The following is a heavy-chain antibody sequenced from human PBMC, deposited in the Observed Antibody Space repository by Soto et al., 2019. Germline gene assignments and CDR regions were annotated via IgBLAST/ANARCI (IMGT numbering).Heavy chain of an antibody. CDR1: GYTFTSYG. D-gene: IGHD6-25*01. CDR2: IIPILGIA. V-gene: IGHV1-69*04. CDR3: ARGAALTLFY. J-gene: IGHJ4*02. Sequence: ASVKVSCEASGYTFTSYGISWVRQAPGQGLEWMGRIIPILGIANYAQKFQGRVTITADKSTSTAYMELSSLRSEDTAVYYCARGAALTLFYWGQGTLVTVSS.